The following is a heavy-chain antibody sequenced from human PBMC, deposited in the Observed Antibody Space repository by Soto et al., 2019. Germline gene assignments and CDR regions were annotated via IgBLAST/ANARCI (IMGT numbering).Heavy chain of an antibody. J-gene: IGHJ4*02. CDR1: GFTFSSYS. V-gene: IGHV3-21*01. CDR2: ISSSSSYI. Sequence: KPGGSLRLSCAASGFTFSSYSMNWVRQAPGKGLEWVSSISSSSSYIYYADSVKGRFTISRDNAKNSLYLQMNSLRAEDTAVYYYARDPLSIATVPAAILLDYWGQGTLVTVSS. D-gene: IGHD2-2*01. CDR3: ARDPLSIATVPAAILLDY.